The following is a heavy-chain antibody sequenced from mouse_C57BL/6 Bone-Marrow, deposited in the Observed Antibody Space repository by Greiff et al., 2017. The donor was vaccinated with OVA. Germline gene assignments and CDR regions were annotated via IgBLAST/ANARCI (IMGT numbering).Heavy chain of an antibody. J-gene: IGHJ2*01. V-gene: IGHV1-76*01. CDR3: ARRGSRRYYFDY. D-gene: IGHD1-1*01. Sequence: QVQLQQSGAELVRPGASVKLSCKASGYTFTDYYINWVKQRPGQGLEWIARIYPGSGNTYYNEKFKGKATLTAEKSSSTAYMQLSSLTSEDSAVYVCARRGSRRYYFDYWGQGTTLTVSS. CDR2: IYPGSGNT. CDR1: GYTFTDYY.